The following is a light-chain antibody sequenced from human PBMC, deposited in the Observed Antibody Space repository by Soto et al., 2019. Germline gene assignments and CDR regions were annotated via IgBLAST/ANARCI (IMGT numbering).Light chain of an antibody. Sequence: DIQMTQSPSSLSASVGDRVTITCRASQSISNYLAWYQQKPGKVPKLLIYDASTLRSGVPSRFSGSGSGTDFTLTISSLQPEDVATYYCQKYDNALSLTFGGGTKVELK. V-gene: IGKV1-27*01. CDR1: QSISNY. CDR2: DAS. J-gene: IGKJ4*01. CDR3: QKYDNALSLT.